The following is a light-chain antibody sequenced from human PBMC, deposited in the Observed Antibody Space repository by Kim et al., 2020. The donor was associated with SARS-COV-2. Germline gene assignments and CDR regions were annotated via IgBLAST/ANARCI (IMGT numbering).Light chain of an antibody. J-gene: IGKJ4*02. CDR2: SAS. V-gene: IGKV1-5*03. CDR3: QQYNNWPQT. CDR1: QTVSSN. Sequence: DIQLTQSPASLSVFVGGRVTITCRASQTVSSNLAWYQQKPGQAPRLLIYSASTRDSGVPARFSGSGSGTELTLTISSLQPEDFATYYCQQYNNWPQTFGGGTKVDIK.